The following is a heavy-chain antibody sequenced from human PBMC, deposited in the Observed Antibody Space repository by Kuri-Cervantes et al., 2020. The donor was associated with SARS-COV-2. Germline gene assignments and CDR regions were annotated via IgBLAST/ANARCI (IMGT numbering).Heavy chain of an antibody. CDR3: ARARPSPGLGIFDY. V-gene: IGHV4-59*08. CDR1: GGSISSHY. Sequence: GSLRLSCTVSGGSISSHYWSWIRQPPGKGLEWIGYIYYSGSTNYNPSLKSRVTISVDTSKNQFSLKLSSVTAADTAVYYCARARPSPGLGIFDYWGQGTLVTVSS. D-gene: IGHD7-27*01. J-gene: IGHJ4*02. CDR2: IYYSGST.